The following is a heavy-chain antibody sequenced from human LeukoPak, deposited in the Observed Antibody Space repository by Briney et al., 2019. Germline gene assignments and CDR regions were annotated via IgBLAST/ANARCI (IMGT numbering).Heavy chain of an antibody. V-gene: IGHV3-11*01. CDR2: ITFSGRTI. J-gene: IGHJ5*02. CDR3: ARLGSSWPNWFDP. D-gene: IGHD6-13*01. Sequence: KGXXXVSYITFSGRTIHYADSVKGRFTISRDNARSSLYLQMNSLRAEDTAVYYCARLGSSWPNWFDPWGQGTLVTVSS.